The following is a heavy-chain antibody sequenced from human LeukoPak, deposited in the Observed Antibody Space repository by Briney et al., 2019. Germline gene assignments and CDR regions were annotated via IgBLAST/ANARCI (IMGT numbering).Heavy chain of an antibody. CDR1: GFTFSTYA. Sequence: PGGSLRLSCAASGFTFSTYAMTWVRQGPGKGLEWVSTVSGGGGTTHYADSVEGRFTISRDNSKNTLSLQMNSLRAEDTAVYYCAKGGGSAWYYFDYWGQGTLVTVSS. D-gene: IGHD6-19*01. V-gene: IGHV3-23*01. CDR2: VSGGGGTT. J-gene: IGHJ4*02. CDR3: AKGGGSAWYYFDY.